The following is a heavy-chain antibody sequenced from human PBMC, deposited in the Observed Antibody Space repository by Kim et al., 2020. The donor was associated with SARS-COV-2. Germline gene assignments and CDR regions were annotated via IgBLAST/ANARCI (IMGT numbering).Heavy chain of an antibody. CDR3: ARGGARGYSESYGMDV. CDR2: IYSGGST. J-gene: IGHJ6*02. D-gene: IGHD5-18*01. V-gene: IGHV3-53*01. CDR1: GFSVSDNY. Sequence: GGSLRLSCAASGFSVSDNYMSWVRQAPGKGLEWVSIIYSGGSTYYTDSVKGRFTISRDDSKNTLYLQMSNLSADDTAVYYCARGGARGYSESYGMDVWGQGTTVTVSS.